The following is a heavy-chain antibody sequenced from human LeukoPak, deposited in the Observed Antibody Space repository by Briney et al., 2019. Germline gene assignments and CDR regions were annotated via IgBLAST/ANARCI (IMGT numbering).Heavy chain of an antibody. D-gene: IGHD4-17*01. CDR2: IYPGDSDT. V-gene: IGHV5-51*01. CDR1: GYNFTSYW. CDR3: TRPTVTTGNDY. Sequence: GESLKISCKGSGYNFTSYWIGWVRQMPGKGLEWMGIIYPGDSDTRYSPSFQGQVTISVDKSISTAYLQWSSLKASDTAIYYCTRPTVTTGNDYWGQGTLVTVSS. J-gene: IGHJ4*02.